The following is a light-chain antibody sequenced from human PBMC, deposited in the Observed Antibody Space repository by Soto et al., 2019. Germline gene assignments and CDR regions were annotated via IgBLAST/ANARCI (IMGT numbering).Light chain of an antibody. V-gene: IGKV1-33*01. Sequence: DIQMTQSPSSLSASVGDRVTITCQASQDISNYLNWYQQKPGKAPKLLIYETSNLETGVPSRFSGSGSGTDFTFTISSLQPQDIATYYCQKYDNLPPWTFGQGTKVEIK. CDR3: QKYDNLPPWT. CDR1: QDISNY. CDR2: ETS. J-gene: IGKJ1*01.